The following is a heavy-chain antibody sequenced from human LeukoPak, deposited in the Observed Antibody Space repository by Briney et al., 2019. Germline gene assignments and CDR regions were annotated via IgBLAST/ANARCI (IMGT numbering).Heavy chain of an antibody. Sequence: PETLSLTCTVSDGSISGYYWSWIRQPPGKGLEWIGYIYYSGSTNHNPSLKSRVTISVDTSKTQFSLKLNSVTAADTAVYYCARLISGVGYFDYWGQGTLVTVSS. CDR1: DGSISGYY. CDR3: ARLISGVGYFDY. V-gene: IGHV4-59*08. J-gene: IGHJ4*02. CDR2: IYYSGST. D-gene: IGHD3-10*01.